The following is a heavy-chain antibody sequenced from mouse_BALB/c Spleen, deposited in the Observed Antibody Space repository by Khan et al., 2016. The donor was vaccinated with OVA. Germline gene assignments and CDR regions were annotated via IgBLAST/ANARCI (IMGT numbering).Heavy chain of an antibody. J-gene: IGHJ4*01. CDR1: GYTFTTAG. CDR2: INTHSGVP. Sequence: QIQLVQSGPELKKPGETVRISCKASGYTFTTAGMQWVQKMPGKGLKWIGWINTHSGVPKYAEDFKGRFVFSLETSASTAYLQITNLTNEDTATYFCARGGAADYRNDGGAMDYWGQGTTVTVSS. D-gene: IGHD2-12*01. CDR3: ARGGAADYRNDGGAMDY. V-gene: IGHV9-4*02.